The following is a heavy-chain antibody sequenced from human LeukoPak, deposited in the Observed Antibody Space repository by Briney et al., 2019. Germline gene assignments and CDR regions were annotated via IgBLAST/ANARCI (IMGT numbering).Heavy chain of an antibody. CDR2: ISGSGGST. V-gene: IGHV3-23*01. CDR1: GFTFSSYA. Sequence: GGSLRLSCAASGFTFSSYAVSWVRQAPGKGLEWVSAISGSGGSTYYADSVKGRFTISRDNSKNTLYLQMNSLRAEDTAVYYCAKSLSSVRPKGCSGGSCYPYYYYGMDVWGQGTTVTVSS. CDR3: AKSLSSVRPKGCSGGSCYPYYYYGMDV. J-gene: IGHJ6*02. D-gene: IGHD2-15*01.